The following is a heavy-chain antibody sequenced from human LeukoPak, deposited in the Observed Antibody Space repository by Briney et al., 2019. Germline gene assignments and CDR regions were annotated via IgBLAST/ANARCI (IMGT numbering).Heavy chain of an antibody. Sequence: TASQTLSLTCTVSGVSVSSGGYYRSWIRQHPEKGLESIGHVYYSGSTYYNPSLKSRITILKDASKNQFTLKLTSVTATDTAVYYCARLALWFARLDPWGQGTLVTVSS. J-gene: IGHJ5*02. D-gene: IGHD3-10*01. CDR3: ARLALWFARLDP. V-gene: IGHV4-31*03. CDR1: GVSVSSGGYY. CDR2: VYYSGST.